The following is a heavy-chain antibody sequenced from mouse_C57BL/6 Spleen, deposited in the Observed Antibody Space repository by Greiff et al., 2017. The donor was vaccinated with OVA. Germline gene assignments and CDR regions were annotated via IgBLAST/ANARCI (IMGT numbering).Heavy chain of an antibody. CDR3: ASHWDPDAMDY. CDR1: GYTFTGSW. CDR2: ILPGSGSN. V-gene: IGHV1-9*01. D-gene: IGHD4-1*01. J-gene: IGHJ4*01. Sequence: QVQLQQSGAELMKPGASVKLSCTATGYTFTGSWLEWVKQRPGHGLEWIGGILPGSGSNNYNEKFKGQATFTAYTSSNTAYMQLSSRTTEDDAIDCCASHWDPDAMDYWGQGTSVTVSS.